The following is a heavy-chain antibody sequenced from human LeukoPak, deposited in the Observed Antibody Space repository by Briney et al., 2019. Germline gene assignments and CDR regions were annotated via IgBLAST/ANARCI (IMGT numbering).Heavy chain of an antibody. J-gene: IGHJ4*02. CDR2: ITSGGGTT. CDR3: ARDPPRAAWVFDY. Sequence: GGSLRLSCAASGFTFSNYAMSWVRQAPGTALEWVSAITSGGGTTYYAGSVKGRFTISRDNSKNTLYLQMNSLRAEDTAVYYCARDPPRAAWVFDYWGQGTLVSVSS. CDR1: GFTFSNYA. V-gene: IGHV3-23*01. D-gene: IGHD6-25*01.